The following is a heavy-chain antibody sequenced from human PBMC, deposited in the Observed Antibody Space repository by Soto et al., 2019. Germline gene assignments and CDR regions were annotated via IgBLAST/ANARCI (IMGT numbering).Heavy chain of an antibody. V-gene: IGHV3-23*01. D-gene: IGHD3-10*01. CDR1: VFTFSSYA. CDR3: AKFPGLANFDY. J-gene: IGHJ4*02. CDR2: ISGSGGST. Sequence: GGSLRLSCEASVFTFSSYAMSWVRQAPGKGLEWVSAISGSGGSTYYADSVKGRFTISRDNSKNTLYLQMNSLRAEDTAVYYCAKFPGLANFDYWGQGTLVTVSS.